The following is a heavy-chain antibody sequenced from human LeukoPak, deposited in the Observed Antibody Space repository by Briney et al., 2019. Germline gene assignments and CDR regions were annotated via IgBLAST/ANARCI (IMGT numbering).Heavy chain of an antibody. Sequence: ASVKVSCKASGYTFTGYYMHWVRQAPGQGLEWMGWINPISGGTNYAQNFQGRVTMTRDTSITTAHMELSRLRSDDTAVYYCAREEPQWSPYRDDYWGQGTLVTVSS. CDR1: GYTFTGYY. CDR3: AREEPQWSPYRDDY. D-gene: IGHD1-26*01. CDR2: INPISGGT. V-gene: IGHV1-2*02. J-gene: IGHJ4*02.